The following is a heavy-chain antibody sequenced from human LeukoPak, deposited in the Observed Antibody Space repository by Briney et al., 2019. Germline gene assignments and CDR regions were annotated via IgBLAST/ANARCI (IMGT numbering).Heavy chain of an antibody. Sequence: GRSLRLSCAASGFTFSSYAMHWVRQAPGKGLEWVAVISYDGSNKYYADSVKGRFTISRDNSKNTLYLQMNSLRAEDTGLYYCARDVVNRIRNDYYMDVWGKGTTVTVSS. D-gene: IGHD1-1*01. V-gene: IGHV3-30*07. CDR1: GFTFSSYA. CDR2: ISYDGSNK. J-gene: IGHJ6*03. CDR3: ARDVVNRIRNDYYMDV.